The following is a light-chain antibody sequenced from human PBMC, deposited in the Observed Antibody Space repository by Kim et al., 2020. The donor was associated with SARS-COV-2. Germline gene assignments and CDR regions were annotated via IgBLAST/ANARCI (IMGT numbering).Light chain of an antibody. CDR1: QSIRTY. CDR3: QQTDGAPIT. J-gene: IGKJ5*01. CDR2: AAS. V-gene: IGKV1-39*01. Sequence: ASVGDTVTITCRASQSIRTYLQWYQQKPGKAPRLLIYAASSLQTGVPSRFSGSGSGTDFTLAIRSLQPEDFATYYCQQTDGAPITFGQGTRLEIK.